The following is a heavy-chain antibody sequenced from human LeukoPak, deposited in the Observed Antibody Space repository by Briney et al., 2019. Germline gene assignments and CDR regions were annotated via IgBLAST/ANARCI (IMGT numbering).Heavy chain of an antibody. CDR3: AKDLYPRCGGDCYQHY. Sequence: GGSLRLSCAASGFTFSSYSMSWVRQAPGKGLEWVSAISGSGGSTYYADSVKGRFNISRDNSKNTLYLQMNSLRAEDTAVYYCAKDLYPRCGGDCYQHYWGQGTLVTVSS. CDR2: ISGSGGST. J-gene: IGHJ4*02. D-gene: IGHD2-21*02. CDR1: GFTFSSYS. V-gene: IGHV3-23*01.